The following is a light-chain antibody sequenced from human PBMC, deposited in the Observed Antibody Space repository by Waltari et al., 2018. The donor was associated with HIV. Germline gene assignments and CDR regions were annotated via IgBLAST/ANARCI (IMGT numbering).Light chain of an antibody. CDR3: CSYAGSYTDV. CDR2: DVS. V-gene: IGLV2-11*01. CDR1: SSDVGGLNY. J-gene: IGLJ1*01. Sequence: QSALTQPRSVSGSPGQSVTISCTGPSSDVGGLNYGSWYQQHPGKAPKLMIYDVSKRPSGVPDRFSGSKSGNTASLTISGLQAEDEADYYCCSYAGSYTDVFGTGTKVTVL.